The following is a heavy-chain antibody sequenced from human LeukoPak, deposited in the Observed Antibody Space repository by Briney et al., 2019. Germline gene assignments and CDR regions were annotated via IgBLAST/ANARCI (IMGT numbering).Heavy chain of an antibody. J-gene: IGHJ6*03. CDR2: ISAYNGNT. V-gene: IGHV1-18*04. D-gene: IGHD2-2*03. CDR3: ARVDNPVAHYYMDV. Sequence: ASVKVSCKASGYTFTGYYMHWVRQAPGQGLEWMGWISAYNGNTNYAQKLQGRVTMTTDTSTSTAYMELRSLGSDDTAVYYCARVDNPVAHYYMDVWGKGTTVTVSS. CDR1: GYTFTGYY.